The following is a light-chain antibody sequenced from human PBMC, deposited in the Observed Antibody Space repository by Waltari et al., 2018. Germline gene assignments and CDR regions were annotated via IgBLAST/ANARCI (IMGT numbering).Light chain of an antibody. V-gene: IGLV5-45*03. CDR2: DSDN. Sequence: QAVLTQPSSLSAPPGASASLTCTLRSDINVVNYRILRSQQMPGSPPHYLLTDSDNQRGSGVPSRFSGSKDASANAGILLISGVQSEDEADYYCMVWHGGGVIFGGGTKLTVL. J-gene: IGLJ2*01. CDR3: MVWHGGGVI. CDR1: SDINVVNYR.